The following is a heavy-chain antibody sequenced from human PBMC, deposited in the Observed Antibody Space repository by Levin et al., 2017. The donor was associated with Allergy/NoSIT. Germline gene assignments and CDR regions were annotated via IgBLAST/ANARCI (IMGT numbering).Heavy chain of an antibody. Sequence: PGGSLRLSCAASGFTFSSYGMHWVRQAPGKGLEWVAVIWYDGSNKYYADSVKGRFTISRDNSKNTLYLQMNSLRAEDTAVYYCARDAQNYYGSGSYDNEGNWFDPWGQGTLVTVSS. V-gene: IGHV3-33*01. D-gene: IGHD3-10*01. J-gene: IGHJ5*02. CDR3: ARDAQNYYGSGSYDNEGNWFDP. CDR2: IWYDGSNK. CDR1: GFTFSSYG.